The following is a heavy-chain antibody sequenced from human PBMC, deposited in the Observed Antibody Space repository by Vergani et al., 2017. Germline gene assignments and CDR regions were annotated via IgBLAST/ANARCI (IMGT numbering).Heavy chain of an antibody. CDR1: EFTFSNYA. Sequence: EVQLVESGGGLVQPGGSLRLTCAASEFTFSNYAMNWVRQAPGKGLEWVSGISGSGVSAYYTDSVKGRFTISRDNSKNMLFLQMNSLRAEDTAVYYCARVGDSSGYGPVSYWGQGTLVTVSS. CDR3: ARVGDSSGYGPVSY. CDR2: ISGSGVSA. D-gene: IGHD3-22*01. J-gene: IGHJ4*02. V-gene: IGHV3-23*04.